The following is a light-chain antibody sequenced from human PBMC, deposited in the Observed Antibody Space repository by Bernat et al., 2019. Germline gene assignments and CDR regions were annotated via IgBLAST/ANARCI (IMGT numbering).Light chain of an antibody. CDR1: SSNIGINT. Sequence: QSVLTQPPSASGTSGQRVTISCSGSSSNIGINTVNWFQQLPGTGPKLLIFSNNQRPSGVPDRFSGSKSGTSASLAISGLQSEDEADYYCAARDDSLNAVVFGGGTKLTAL. J-gene: IGLJ2*01. CDR3: AARDDSLNAVV. V-gene: IGLV1-44*01. CDR2: SNN.